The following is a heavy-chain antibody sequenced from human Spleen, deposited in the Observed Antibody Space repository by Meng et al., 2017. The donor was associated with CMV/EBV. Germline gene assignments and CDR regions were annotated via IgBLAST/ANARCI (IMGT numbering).Heavy chain of an antibody. Sequence: GGSFIGYYCRRSGRHPGKGGGWIGEINNSGSTNYTPSFKSRVTISLDTSKNQFSLKLSSVTAADTAVYSCARVGYNWNYIRFDPWGQGTLVTVSS. V-gene: IGHV4-34*01. CDR3: ARVGYNWNYIRFDP. CDR1: GGSFIGYY. CDR2: INNSGST. D-gene: IGHD1-7*01. J-gene: IGHJ5*02.